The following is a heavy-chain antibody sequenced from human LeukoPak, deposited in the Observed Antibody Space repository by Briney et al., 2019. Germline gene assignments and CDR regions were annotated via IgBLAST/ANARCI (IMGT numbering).Heavy chain of an antibody. D-gene: IGHD3-10*01. V-gene: IGHV3-64D*06. Sequence: TGGSLRLSCSASGFTLSSYAMHWVRQAPGKGLEYVSGISINGGSTDYADSVKGRFTISRDNSKNTVYLQMSSLRAEDTAVYYCVKESRVVRGVIMDAFDMWGQGTMVTVSS. J-gene: IGHJ3*02. CDR2: ISINGGST. CDR1: GFTLSSYA. CDR3: VKESRVVRGVIMDAFDM.